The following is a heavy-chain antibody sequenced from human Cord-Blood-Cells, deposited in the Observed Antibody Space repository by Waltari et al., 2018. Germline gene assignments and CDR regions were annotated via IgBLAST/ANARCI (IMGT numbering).Heavy chain of an antibody. CDR3: ARDPGGGFAWYFDL. V-gene: IGHV1-2*02. D-gene: IGHD3-16*01. Sequence: QVQLVQSGAEVKKPGASVKVSCTASGYTFTGYYMPWVRQAPGQGLEWMGWINPNSGGTNYAQKFQGRVTMTRDTSISTAYMELSRLRSDDTAVYYCARDPGGGFAWYFDLWGRGTLVTVSS. J-gene: IGHJ2*01. CDR2: INPNSGGT. CDR1: GYTFTGYY.